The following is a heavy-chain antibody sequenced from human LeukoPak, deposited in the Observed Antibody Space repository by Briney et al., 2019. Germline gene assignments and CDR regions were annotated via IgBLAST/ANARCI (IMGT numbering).Heavy chain of an antibody. J-gene: IGHJ4*02. CDR3: ARSDGSIAAAAADY. V-gene: IGHV4-59*01. CDR1: GGSISSYY. CDR2: IYYSGST. Sequence: SETLSLTCTVSGGSISSYYWSWIRQPPGKGLEWIWYIYYSGSTNYNPSLKSRVTISVDTPKNPFSLKLSSVTAADTAVYYCARSDGSIAAAAADYWGQGTLVTVSS. D-gene: IGHD6-13*01.